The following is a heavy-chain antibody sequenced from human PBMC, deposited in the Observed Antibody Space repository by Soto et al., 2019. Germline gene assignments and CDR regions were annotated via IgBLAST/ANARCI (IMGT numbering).Heavy chain of an antibody. CDR2: IIPIFGTA. V-gene: IGHV1-69*13. Sequence: GASVKVSCKASGGTFSSYAISCVRQAPGQGLEWMGGIIPIFGTANYAQKFQGRVTITADESTSTTYMELSSLRSEDTAVYYCARSNVLRFLEWLASGMDVWGQGTTVTVSS. CDR1: GGTFSSYA. J-gene: IGHJ6*02. CDR3: ARSNVLRFLEWLASGMDV. D-gene: IGHD3-3*01.